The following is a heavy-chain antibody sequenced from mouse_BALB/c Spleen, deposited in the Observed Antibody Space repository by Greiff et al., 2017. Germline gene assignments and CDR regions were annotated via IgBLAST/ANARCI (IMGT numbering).Heavy chain of an antibody. CDR3: ARDRDGNSYAMDY. J-gene: IGHJ4*01. CDR1: GFTFSDYY. D-gene: IGHD2-1*01. V-gene: IGHV5-4*02. Sequence: EVQGVESGGGLVKPGGSLKLSCAASGFTFSDYYMYWVRQTPEKRLEWVATISDGGSYTYYPDSVKGRFTISRDNAKNNLYLQMSSLKSEVTAMYYCARDRDGNSYAMDYWGQGTSVTVSS. CDR2: ISDGGSYT.